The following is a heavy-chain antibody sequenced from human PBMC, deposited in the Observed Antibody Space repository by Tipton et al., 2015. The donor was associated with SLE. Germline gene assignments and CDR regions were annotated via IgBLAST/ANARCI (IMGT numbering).Heavy chain of an antibody. D-gene: IGHD2-15*01. CDR2: IYASGIT. Sequence: TLSLTCTVSGDSIMSGGYHWSWIRQPAGKRLERPAWIGRIYASGITNYNPSLKNRVTISLDASTNQMSLKVTSVTAADTAVYYCTAQSCSGGSCYYDPVNGFDPWGQGTLVTVSS. V-gene: IGHV4-61*02. J-gene: IGHJ5*02. CDR3: TAQSCSGGSCYYDPVNGFDP. CDR1: GDSIMSGGYH.